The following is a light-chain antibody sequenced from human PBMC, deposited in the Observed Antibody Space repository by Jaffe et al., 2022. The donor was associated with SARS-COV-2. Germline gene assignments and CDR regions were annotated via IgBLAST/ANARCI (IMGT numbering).Light chain of an antibody. Sequence: EIVLTQSPGTLSLSPGERATLSCRASQSVNSNYLTWYQQKPGQAPRLLIYGASSRATGIPDRFGGSGSGTDFTLTISRLEPEDFAVYYCQQYGSSFTWTFGQGTKVEIK. CDR1: QSVNSNY. CDR3: QQYGSSFTWT. V-gene: IGKV3-20*01. CDR2: GAS. J-gene: IGKJ1*01.